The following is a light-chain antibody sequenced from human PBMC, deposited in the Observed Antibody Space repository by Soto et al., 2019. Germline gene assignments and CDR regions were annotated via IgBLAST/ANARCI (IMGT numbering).Light chain of an antibody. CDR2: RAS. J-gene: IGKJ4*02. CDR1: QSVSSNY. V-gene: IGKV3-20*01. Sequence: EIVLTQSPGTLSLSPGERATLSCRASQSVSSNYLAWYQQKPVQAPKVLIYRASSRATGIPDRFSGSGSGTDVTLTISSLEPDDFAVYYCQQYGSSPLTCGGGTKVEIK. CDR3: QQYGSSPLT.